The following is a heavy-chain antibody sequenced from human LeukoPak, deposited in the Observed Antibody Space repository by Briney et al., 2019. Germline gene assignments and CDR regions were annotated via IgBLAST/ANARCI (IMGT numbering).Heavy chain of an antibody. V-gene: IGHV1-46*01. CDR3: ARDFGYCSGGSCYAGDY. D-gene: IGHD2-15*01. J-gene: IGHJ4*02. CDR1: GYTFTSYY. CDR2: INPSGGST. Sequence: ASVKVTCKASGYTFTSYYMHWVRQTPGQGLEWMGIINPSGGSTSYAQKFQGRVTMTRDTSTSTVYMELSSLRSEDTAVYYCARDFGYCSGGSCYAGDYWGQGTLVTVSS.